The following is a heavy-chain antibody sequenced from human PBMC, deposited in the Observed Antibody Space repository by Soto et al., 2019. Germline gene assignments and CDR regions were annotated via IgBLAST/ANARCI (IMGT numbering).Heavy chain of an antibody. D-gene: IGHD3-22*01. V-gene: IGHV4-39*01. Sequence: QLQLQESGPGLVKPSETLSLTCTVSGDSISDSTYYWAWIRQPPGKGLEWIGSIFYSGGTFYNPSLKSRVTISVDTSKNQFSLRLSSVTAADMAVYYCARQSTGYYYGWFQPWGQGTLVTVSS. CDR1: GDSISDSTYY. CDR3: ARQSTGYYYGWFQP. CDR2: IFYSGGT. J-gene: IGHJ5*02.